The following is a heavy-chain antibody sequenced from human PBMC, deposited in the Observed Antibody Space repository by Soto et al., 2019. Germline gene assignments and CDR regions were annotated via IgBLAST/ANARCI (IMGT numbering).Heavy chain of an antibody. CDR1: GFTVSSNY. J-gene: IGHJ4*02. Sequence: PVGSLRLSCAASGFTVSSNYMSWVRQAPGKGLEWVSVIYSGGSTYYADSVKGRFTISRDNSKNTLYLHMNGLRGEDTAVYYCVTARGAYSPYYFDSCGQGTPLTVS. CDR3: VTARGAYSPYYFDS. CDR2: IYSGGST. V-gene: IGHV3-53*01. D-gene: IGHD6-13*01.